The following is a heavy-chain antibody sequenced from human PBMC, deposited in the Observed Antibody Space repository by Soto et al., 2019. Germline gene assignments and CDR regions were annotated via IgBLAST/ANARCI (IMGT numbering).Heavy chain of an antibody. J-gene: IGHJ6*02. CDR1: GFTVSTNY. V-gene: IGHV3-66*01. CDR3: ARDRIPTGMDV. Sequence: EVQLVESGGGLVQPGGSLRLSCAASGFTVSTNYMSWVRQAPGKGLEWVSVIYSGGSTYYADSVKSRLTISRDNSTTTRYLHMYSPRAEDTDMYYCARDRIPTGMDVWGQGTTVTVSS. CDR2: IYSGGST.